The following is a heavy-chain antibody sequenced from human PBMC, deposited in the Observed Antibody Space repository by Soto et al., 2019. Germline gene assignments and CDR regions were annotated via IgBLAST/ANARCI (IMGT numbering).Heavy chain of an antibody. J-gene: IGHJ4*02. D-gene: IGHD2-15*01. V-gene: IGHV4-39*01. CDR3: AGQGWYFDY. Sequence: PSETLSLTCTVSGGSISSSSYYWGWIRQPPGKGLEWIGSIYYSGSTYYNPSLKSRVTISVDTSKNQFSLKLSPVTAADTAVYYCAGQGWYFDYWGQGTLVTVSS. CDR2: IYYSGST. CDR1: GGSISSSSYY.